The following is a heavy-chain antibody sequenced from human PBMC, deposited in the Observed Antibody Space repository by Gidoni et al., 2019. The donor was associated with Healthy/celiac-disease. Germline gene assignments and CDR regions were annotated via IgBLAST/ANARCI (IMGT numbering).Heavy chain of an antibody. D-gene: IGHD3-22*01. CDR1: GFTFSSYA. Sequence: QVQLVESGGGVVQPGRSLRLSCAASGFTFSSYAMHWVRQAPGKGLEWVAVISYDGSNKYYADSVKGRFTISRDNSKNTLYLQMNSLRAEDTAVYYCARDLDSSGAGAFDIWGQGTMVTVSS. J-gene: IGHJ3*02. CDR3: ARDLDSSGAGAFDI. V-gene: IGHV3-30-3*01. CDR2: ISYDGSNK.